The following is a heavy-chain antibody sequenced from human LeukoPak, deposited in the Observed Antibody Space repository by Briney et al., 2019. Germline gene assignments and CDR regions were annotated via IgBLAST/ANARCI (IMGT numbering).Heavy chain of an antibody. J-gene: IGHJ4*02. CDR2: ISGSGGST. V-gene: IGHV3-23*01. D-gene: IGHD3-10*01. Sequence: GGSLRLSCAASGFTFSSYAMSWVRQAPGKGLEWVSAISGSGGSTYYADSVKGRFTISRDNSKNTLYLQMNSLRAEDTAVYYCAKDSAYYYGSGSYTDYWDQGTLVTVSS. CDR3: AKDSAYYYGSGSYTDY. CDR1: GFTFSSYA.